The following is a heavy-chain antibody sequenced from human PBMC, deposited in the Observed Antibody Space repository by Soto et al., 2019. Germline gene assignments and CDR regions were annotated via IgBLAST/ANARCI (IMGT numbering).Heavy chain of an antibody. CDR3: ARGPGSYNWFDS. CDR2: IYTSGIT. V-gene: IGHV4-4*07. Sequence: PSATLSLTCTVSGGSISSYYWRCLRQPAGKGLEWIVRIYTSGITKYNPYLESRVTMSVDTSKNQFSLSLSSVTAADTAVYYCARGPGSYNWFDSWGQGTLVTVS. D-gene: IGHD3-10*01. CDR1: GGSISSYY. J-gene: IGHJ5*01.